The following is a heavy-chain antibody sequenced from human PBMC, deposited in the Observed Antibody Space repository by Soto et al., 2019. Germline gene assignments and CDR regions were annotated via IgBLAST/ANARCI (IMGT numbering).Heavy chain of an antibody. D-gene: IGHD3-9*01. CDR2: INAGDGNR. V-gene: IGHV1-3*01. CDR1: GYTFTKYG. J-gene: IGHJ5*02. Sequence: EASVKVSCKASGYTFTKYGVHWVRQAPGQRLQWMGWINAGDGNRKYSRNFQGRVTITRDTSASTAYMELSSLRSEDTTVYYCARALADILTGYSINWFDPWGQGTLVTVSS. CDR3: ARALADILTGYSINWFDP.